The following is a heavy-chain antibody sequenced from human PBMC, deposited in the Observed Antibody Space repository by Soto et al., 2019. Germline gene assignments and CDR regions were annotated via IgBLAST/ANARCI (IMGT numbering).Heavy chain of an antibody. CDR1: GYTLTELS. CDR2: FDPEDGET. D-gene: IGHD5-12*01. Sequence: QVQLVQSGAEVKKPGASVKVSCKVSGYTLTELSMHWVRQAPGKGLEWMGGFDPEDGETIYAQKFEGRVTMTVDTSTYSADMELSSRRSQETAVYYCATDYSDYEANYWGQGTLVTVSS. J-gene: IGHJ4*02. V-gene: IGHV1-24*01. CDR3: ATDYSDYEANY.